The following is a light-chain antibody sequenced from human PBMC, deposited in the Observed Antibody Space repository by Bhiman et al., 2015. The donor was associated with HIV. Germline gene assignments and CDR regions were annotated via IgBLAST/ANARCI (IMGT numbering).Light chain of an antibody. CDR2: DVS. J-gene: IGLJ1*01. V-gene: IGLV2-14*01. CDR3: SSYTSSSTIYV. Sequence: QSALTQPASVSGSPGQSITISCIGTSSDVGGYNYVSWYQQHPGKAPKLMIYDVSKRPSGVSNRFSGSKSGNTASLTISGLQAEDEADYYCSSYTSSSTIYVFGTGTKVTVL. CDR1: SSDVGGYNY.